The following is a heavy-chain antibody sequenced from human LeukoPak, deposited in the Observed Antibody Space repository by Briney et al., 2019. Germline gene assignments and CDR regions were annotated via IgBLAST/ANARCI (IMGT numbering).Heavy chain of an antibody. CDR1: GFTFSSYG. D-gene: IGHD3-22*01. CDR3: ARGLFLSGYLDAFDI. CDR2: IRYDGSNK. V-gene: IGHV3-30*02. Sequence: PGGSLRLSCAASGFTFSSYGMHCVRQAPGKGLEWVAFIRYDGSNKYYADSVKGRFTISRDNSENTLYLQMNSLKVEDTALYYCARGLFLSGYLDAFDIWGQGTVVTVSS. J-gene: IGHJ3*02.